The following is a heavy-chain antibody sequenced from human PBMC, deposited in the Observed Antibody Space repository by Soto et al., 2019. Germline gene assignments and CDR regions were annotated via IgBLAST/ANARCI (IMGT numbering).Heavy chain of an antibody. CDR1: GGSISSSSYY. D-gene: IGHD2-15*01. V-gene: IGHV4-39*02. J-gene: IGHJ4*02. CDR3: AREGGGYCSGGSCQVDY. CDR2: IYYRGNT. Sequence: PSETLSLTCTVSGGSISSSSYYWGWIRQPPGKGLEWIGSIYYRGNTYYNPSLKSRVTISVDTSKNQFSLKLSSVTAADTAVYYCAREGGGYCSGGSCQVDYWGQGTRVT.